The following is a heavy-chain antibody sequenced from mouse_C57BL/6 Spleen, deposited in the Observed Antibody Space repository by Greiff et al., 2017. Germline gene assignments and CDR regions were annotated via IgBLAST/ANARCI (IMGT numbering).Heavy chain of an antibody. D-gene: IGHD1-1*01. CDR1: GYTFTSYW. CDR3: ARGGYYYGSSYEGYFDY. V-gene: IGHV1-53*01. J-gene: IGHJ2*01. Sequence: ASGYTFTSYWMHWVKQRPGQGLEWIGNINPSNGGTNYNEKFKSKATLTVDKSSSTAYMQLSSLTSEDSAVYYCARGGYYYGSSYEGYFDYWGQGTTRKGSS. CDR2: INPSNGGT.